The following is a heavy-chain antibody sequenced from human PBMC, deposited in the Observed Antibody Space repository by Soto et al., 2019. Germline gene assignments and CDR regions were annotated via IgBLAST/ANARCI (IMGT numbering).Heavy chain of an antibody. CDR2: IYYSGST. V-gene: IGHV4-59*01. J-gene: IGHJ5*02. Sequence: GSLSLTCTVSGGSISSYYWSWIRQPPGKGLEWIGYIYYSGSTNYNPSLKSRVTISVDTSKNQFSLKLSSVTAADTAVYYCAREDCSGGSCYSGWFDPWGQGTLVTVSS. CDR1: GGSISSYY. CDR3: AREDCSGGSCYSGWFDP. D-gene: IGHD2-15*01.